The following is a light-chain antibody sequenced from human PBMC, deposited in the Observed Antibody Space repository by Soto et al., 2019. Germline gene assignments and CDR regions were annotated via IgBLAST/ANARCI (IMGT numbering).Light chain of an antibody. Sequence: IVMTHSPGTLSLSPLERATLSFSSSQSVSSRLAWYQQKPGQAPRLLISGASSRATGIPDRFSGSGSGTDFTLTISRLEPEDFALYYCQHYVERSPITCGQGTRLEIK. V-gene: IGKV3-20*01. CDR2: GAS. CDR1: QSVSSR. J-gene: IGKJ5*01. CDR3: QHYVERSPIT.